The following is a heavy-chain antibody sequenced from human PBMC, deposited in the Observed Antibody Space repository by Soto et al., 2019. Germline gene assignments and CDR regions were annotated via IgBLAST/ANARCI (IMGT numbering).Heavy chain of an antibody. D-gene: IGHD4-17*01. J-gene: IGHJ3*02. CDR1: GFTFSSYG. CDR2: IWYDGSNK. V-gene: IGHV3-33*01. CDR3: ARYLSGDYGALDT. Sequence: GSLRLSCAPSGFTFSSYGMHWARQAPGKGLEWVAVIWYDGSNKVYADSVKGRFTISRDNSKNTLYLQMNSLRAEDTAVYYCARYLSGDYGALDTWGQGTMVTVSS.